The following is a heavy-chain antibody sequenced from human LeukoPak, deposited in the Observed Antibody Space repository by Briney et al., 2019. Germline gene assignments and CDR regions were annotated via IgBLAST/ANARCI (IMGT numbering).Heavy chain of an antibody. J-gene: IGHJ4*02. CDR2: LSGSGGST. V-gene: IGHV3-23*01. CDR3: ERDPSEYEWQRGWYRDF. D-gene: IGHD6-19*01. Sequence: GGSLRLSCAASGFXFSSYAMSWVRQAPGEGLEWVSLLSGSGGSTYYADSVKGRFSIFRDNSRSTLALHMSNLRVEDTAVYYCERDPSEYEWQRGWYRDFWGQGSQVTVSS. CDR1: GFXFSSYA.